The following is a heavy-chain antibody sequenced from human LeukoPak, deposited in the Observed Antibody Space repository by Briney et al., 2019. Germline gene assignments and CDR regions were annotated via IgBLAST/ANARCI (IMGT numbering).Heavy chain of an antibody. Sequence: ASVKVSCKASGYTFTGYYMHWVRQAPGQGLEWMGWINPNSGGTNYAQKFQGRVTMTRDTSISTAYMELSRLRSDDTAVYYCARDSFPGRYYEGSFDIWGQGTMVTVSS. D-gene: IGHD3-22*01. J-gene: IGHJ3*02. CDR1: GYTFTGYY. V-gene: IGHV1-2*02. CDR2: INPNSGGT. CDR3: ARDSFPGRYYEGSFDI.